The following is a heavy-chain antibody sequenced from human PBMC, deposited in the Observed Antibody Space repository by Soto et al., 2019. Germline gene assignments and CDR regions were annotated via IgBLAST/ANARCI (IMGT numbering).Heavy chain of an antibody. V-gene: IGHV3-48*01. CDR1: GFTFSTYN. CDR2: IPTPSNPI. D-gene: IGHD3-22*01. CDR3: ARYYDSSGPDH. J-gene: IGHJ2*01. Sequence: GXSLRLSCAASGFTFSTYNIVWVTQAPWKGLVWVSYIPTPSNPIYYGDAVKGRFTISRDNAKNSLYLQMNSLSAEDTAVYYCARYYDSSGPDHWGRGTRVTVSS.